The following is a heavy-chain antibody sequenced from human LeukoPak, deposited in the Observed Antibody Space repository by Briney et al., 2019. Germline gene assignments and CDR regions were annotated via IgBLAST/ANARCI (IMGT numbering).Heavy chain of an antibody. V-gene: IGHV3-21*01. CDR1: GFSFSTYS. D-gene: IGHD3-9*01. CDR2: ISSSSSYI. Sequence: GGSLRLSCAGSGFSFSTYSMNWVRQAPGKGLEWVSSISSSSSYIYYSDSVQGRFTISRDNAKNSLYLQMNSLRAEDTAMYYCARVFGDILTGFYLGWGQGTLVTVSS. J-gene: IGHJ4*02. CDR3: ARVFGDILTGFYLG.